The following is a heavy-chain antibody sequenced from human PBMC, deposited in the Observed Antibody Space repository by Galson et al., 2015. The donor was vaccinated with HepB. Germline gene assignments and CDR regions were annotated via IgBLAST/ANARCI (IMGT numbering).Heavy chain of an antibody. Sequence: SVKVSCKASGYTFTSYGISWARQAPGQGLEWMGWISAYNGNTNYAQKLQGRVTITTDTSTSTAYMELRSLRSDDTAVYYCARDHCSSTSCYTNWFDPWGQGTLVTVSS. J-gene: IGHJ5*02. D-gene: IGHD2-2*02. CDR2: ISAYNGNT. CDR3: ARDHCSSTSCYTNWFDP. V-gene: IGHV1-18*04. CDR1: GYTFTSYG.